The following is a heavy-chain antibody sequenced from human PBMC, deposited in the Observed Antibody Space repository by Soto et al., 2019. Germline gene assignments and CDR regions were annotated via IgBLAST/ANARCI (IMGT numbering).Heavy chain of an antibody. V-gene: IGHV4-4*07. D-gene: IGHD6-13*01. CDR1: GGSISSYY. Sequence: PSETLSLTCAVPGGSISSYYWSWIRQPAGKGLEWIGRIYTSGSTNYNPSLKSRVTMSVDTSKNQFSLKLSSVTAADTAVYYCARDRYSSSWYPYAFDIWGQGTMVTVSS. CDR2: IYTSGST. J-gene: IGHJ3*02. CDR3: ARDRYSSSWYPYAFDI.